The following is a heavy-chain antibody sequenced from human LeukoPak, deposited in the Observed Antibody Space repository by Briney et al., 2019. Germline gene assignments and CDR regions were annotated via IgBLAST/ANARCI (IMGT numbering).Heavy chain of an antibody. J-gene: IGHJ4*02. Sequence: ASVKVSCKASGGTFSSYAISWVRQAPGQGLEWMGRIIPILGIANYAQKFQGRVTITADKSTSTAYMELSSLRSADTAVYYCAREPVCSGGSCYSQYYFDYWGQGTLVTVSS. CDR1: GGTFSSYA. V-gene: IGHV1-69*04. D-gene: IGHD2-15*01. CDR3: AREPVCSGGSCYSQYYFDY. CDR2: IIPILGIA.